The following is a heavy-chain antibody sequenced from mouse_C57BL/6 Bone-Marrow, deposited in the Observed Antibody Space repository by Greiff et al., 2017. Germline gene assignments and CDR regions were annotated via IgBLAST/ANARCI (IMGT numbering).Heavy chain of an antibody. CDR3: ARSPLYYGSSGWFAY. CDR1: GYTFTDYY. Sequence: EVQLQQSGPVLVKPGASVKMSCKASGYTFTDYYMNWVKQSHGKSLEWIGVINPYNGGTSYNQKFKGKATLTVAKSSSPAYMELNSLTSEDSAVYYCARSPLYYGSSGWFAYWGQGTLVTVSA. D-gene: IGHD1-1*01. CDR2: INPYNGGT. J-gene: IGHJ3*01. V-gene: IGHV1-19*01.